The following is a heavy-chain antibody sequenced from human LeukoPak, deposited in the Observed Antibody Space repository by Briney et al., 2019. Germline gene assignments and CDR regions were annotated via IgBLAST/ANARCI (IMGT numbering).Heavy chain of an antibody. CDR2: IWYDGSNK. CDR1: GFSFSTFG. CDR3: AREAGYCSSGSCLYYYYGMDV. D-gene: IGHD2-15*01. J-gene: IGHJ6*02. V-gene: IGHV3-33*01. Sequence: GGSLRLTCAASGFSFSTFGMHWVRQAPGKGLEWVAVIWYDGSNKDFADSVKGRFTISRDNSKNKLYLQMNSPRAEDTAVYFCAREAGYCSSGSCLYYYYGMDVWGQGTTVTVSS.